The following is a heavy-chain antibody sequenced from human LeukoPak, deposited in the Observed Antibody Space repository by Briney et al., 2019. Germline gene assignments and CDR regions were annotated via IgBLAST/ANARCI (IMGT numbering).Heavy chain of an antibody. CDR3: SRENGAFSPFGY. Sequence: SETLSLTCGVSGGSITTTNWWSWVRQPPGQGLEWIGEIHLSGRTNYNPSLNSRVTLALDTSKNHLSLSLTSVTAADTAVYYCSRENGAFSPFGYWGQGTLVTAPS. CDR2: IHLSGRT. J-gene: IGHJ4*02. CDR1: GGSITTTNW. V-gene: IGHV4-4*02. D-gene: IGHD2-8*01.